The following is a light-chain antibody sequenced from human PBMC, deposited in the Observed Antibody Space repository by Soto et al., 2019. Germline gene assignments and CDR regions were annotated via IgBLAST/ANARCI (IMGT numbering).Light chain of an antibody. V-gene: IGLV2-14*01. J-gene: IGLJ2*01. CDR1: SSDIGDYDY. CDR2: DVT. CDR3: ASWDDRLGAVI. Sequence: QSALTQPASVSGSPGQSITISCTGTSSDIGDYDYVSWYQHLPGKAPKLLIFDVTHRPSGVSDRFSGSKSGNTASLTISGVRPEDEADYYCASWDDRLGAVIFGGGTKLTVL.